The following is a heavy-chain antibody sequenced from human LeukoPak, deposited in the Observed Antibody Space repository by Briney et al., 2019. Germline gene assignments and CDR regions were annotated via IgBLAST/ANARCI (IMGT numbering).Heavy chain of an antibody. Sequence: PGVSLRLSCAASGFTCSNEKMTWVRQSPGKVLEWISYISTTGNTIYYTDSVKGRFTVSRDNAKSSLYLQMNSLRDEDTGIYYCAREARMTTIFSWFDPWGQGTLVTVSS. V-gene: IGHV3-48*02. CDR1: GFTCSNEK. D-gene: IGHD5-24*01. J-gene: IGHJ5*02. CDR2: ISTTGNTI. CDR3: AREARMTTIFSWFDP.